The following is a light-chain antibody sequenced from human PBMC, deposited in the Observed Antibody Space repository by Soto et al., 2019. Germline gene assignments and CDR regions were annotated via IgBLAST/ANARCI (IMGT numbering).Light chain of an antibody. J-gene: IGKJ1*01. CDR2: WAS. CDR3: QQYYTTPRT. CDR1: QSVLYNSNNKNY. Sequence: DIVMTQSPDSLTVCLGERATIDCKSSQSVLYNSNNKNYFAWYQQKPGQPPKLLIYWASTRESGVPDRFSGSGSGKDFTLTISNLQPEDVAVYYCQQYYTTPRTFGQGTKVEI. V-gene: IGKV4-1*01.